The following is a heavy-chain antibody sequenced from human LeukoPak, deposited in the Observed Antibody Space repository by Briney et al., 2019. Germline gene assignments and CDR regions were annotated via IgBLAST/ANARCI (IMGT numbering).Heavy chain of an antibody. V-gene: IGHV3-7*01. J-gene: IGHJ5*02. CDR2: INPDGSQT. Sequence: GGSLRLSCAAPGFTFTTYWMNWVRQAPGKGLEWVALINPDGSQTIYVDSVKGRFTISRDNAENSLYLQMSTLRAEDTAVYYCARDLGYGALDPWGQGTLVTVSS. CDR3: ARDLGYGALDP. CDR1: GFTFTTYW. D-gene: IGHD4-17*01.